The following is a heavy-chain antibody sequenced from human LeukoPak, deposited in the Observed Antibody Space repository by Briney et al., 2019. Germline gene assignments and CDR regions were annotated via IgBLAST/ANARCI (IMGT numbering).Heavy chain of an antibody. V-gene: IGHV1-46*01. CDR3: ARDQEGFDY. CDR1: GYTFTSNY. CDR2: IYPRDGST. J-gene: IGHJ4*02. Sequence: ASVKVPCKASGYTFTSNYIHWVRQAPGQGLEWMGMIYPRDGSTSYAQKFQGRVTVTRDTSTSTVHMELSGLRSEDTAVYYCARDQEGFDYWGQGTLVTVSS.